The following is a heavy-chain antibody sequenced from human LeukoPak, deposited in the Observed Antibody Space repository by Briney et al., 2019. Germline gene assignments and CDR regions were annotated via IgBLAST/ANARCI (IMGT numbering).Heavy chain of an antibody. V-gene: IGHV1-46*01. CDR3: ARDQEGFDY. CDR1: GYTFTSNY. CDR2: IYPRDGST. J-gene: IGHJ4*02. Sequence: ASVKVPCKASGYTFTSNYIHWVRQAPGQGLEWMGMIYPRDGSTSYAQKFQGRVTVTRDTSTSTVHMELSGLRSEDTAVYYCARDQEGFDYWGQGTLVTVSS.